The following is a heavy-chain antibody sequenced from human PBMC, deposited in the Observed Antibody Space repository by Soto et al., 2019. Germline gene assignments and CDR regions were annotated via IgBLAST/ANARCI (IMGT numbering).Heavy chain of an antibody. CDR3: TTADGGPVYYYYGMDV. CDR1: GFTFSNAW. CDR2: IKSKTDGGTT. D-gene: IGHD4-17*01. J-gene: IGHJ6*02. V-gene: IGHV3-15*07. Sequence: SLRLSCAASGFTFSNAWMNWVRQAPGKGLEWVGRIKSKTDGGTTDYAAPVKGRFTISRDDSKNTLYLQMNSLKTEDTAVYYCTTADGGPVYYYYGMDVWGQGTTVTVS.